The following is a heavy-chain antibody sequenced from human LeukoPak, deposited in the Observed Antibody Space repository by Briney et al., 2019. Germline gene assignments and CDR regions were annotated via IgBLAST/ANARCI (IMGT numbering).Heavy chain of an antibody. D-gene: IGHD6-13*01. CDR3: ARGPYSSNWYVDY. Sequence: GGSLKLSCAASGFTLSSYEMNWVRLAPGKGLEWISYISRTGNSIYYADSVKGRFTIARDSAKNSLYLQMNSLRAEDTAVYYCARGPYSSNWYVDYWGQGTLVTVAS. CDR2: ISRTGNSI. CDR1: GFTLSSYE. V-gene: IGHV3-48*03. J-gene: IGHJ4*02.